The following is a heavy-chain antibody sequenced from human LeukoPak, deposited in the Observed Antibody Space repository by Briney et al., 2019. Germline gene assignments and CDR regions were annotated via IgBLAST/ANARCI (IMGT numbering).Heavy chain of an antibody. Sequence: PGGSLRLSCAASGFIFSSYDMNWVRQAPGKGLEWVSYISSSGSTVYYADSVRGRFTMSRDNAKNSLYLQMNSLRAEDTAVYYCARARRLVRGVTFDYWGQGTPVTVSS. CDR2: ISSSGSTV. CDR1: GFIFSSYD. CDR3: ARARRLVRGVTFDY. D-gene: IGHD3-10*01. V-gene: IGHV3-48*03. J-gene: IGHJ4*02.